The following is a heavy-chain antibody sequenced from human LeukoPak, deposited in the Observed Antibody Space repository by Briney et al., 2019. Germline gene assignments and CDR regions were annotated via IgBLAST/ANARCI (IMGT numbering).Heavy chain of an antibody. CDR1: GFTVSSNY. CDR2: IYAGGTT. V-gene: IGHV3-66*02. D-gene: IGHD1-1*01. Sequence: GGSLRLSWAGSGFTVSSNYVNWVRQAPGKGLEWVSIIYAGGTTVLTDSVKGRFSISRDDSKNTLYLQMNSLRVEDTAVYYCARYDNIQGYMDVWGTGTTVTVFS. J-gene: IGHJ6*03. CDR3: ARYDNIQGYMDV.